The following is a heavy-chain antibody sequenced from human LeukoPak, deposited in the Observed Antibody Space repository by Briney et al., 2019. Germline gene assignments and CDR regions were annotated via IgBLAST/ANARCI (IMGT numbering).Heavy chain of an antibody. J-gene: IGHJ3*02. Sequence: GESLKISCKGSGYSFTSYWISWVRQMPGKGLEWMGIIYPGDSDTRYSPSFQGQVTISADKSISTAYLQWSSLKASDTAMYYCARLTRYYSSNDAFDIWGQGTMVTVSS. D-gene: IGHD3-10*01. V-gene: IGHV5-51*01. CDR2: IYPGDSDT. CDR1: GYSFTSYW. CDR3: ARLTRYYSSNDAFDI.